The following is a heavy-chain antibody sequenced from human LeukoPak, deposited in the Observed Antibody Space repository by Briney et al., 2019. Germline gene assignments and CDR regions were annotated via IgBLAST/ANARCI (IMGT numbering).Heavy chain of an antibody. Sequence: GGSLRLSCAASGFTFSSYSMNWVRQAPGKGLEWVSSISSSSSYIYYADSVKGRFTISRDNAKNSLCLQMNSLRAEDTAVYYCARVDYGDYTYYYYYMDVWGKGTTVTVSS. V-gene: IGHV3-21*01. CDR2: ISSSSSYI. CDR1: GFTFSSYS. CDR3: ARVDYGDYTYYYYYMDV. J-gene: IGHJ6*03. D-gene: IGHD4-17*01.